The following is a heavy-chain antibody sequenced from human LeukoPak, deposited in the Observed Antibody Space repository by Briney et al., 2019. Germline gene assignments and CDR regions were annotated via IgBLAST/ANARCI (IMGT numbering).Heavy chain of an antibody. Sequence: SETLSLTCVVDGGSFSGYYWTWIRQCPGKGLEWIGEIIHSGRTNYNPSLESRVTLLVDTPKNQFSLKLSSVTAADTAVYYCARGTVLMHYATFDSWGQGTLVTVSS. V-gene: IGHV4-34*12. J-gene: IGHJ4*02. CDR1: GGSFSGYY. CDR2: IIHSGRT. D-gene: IGHD2-8*01. CDR3: ARGTVLMHYATFDS.